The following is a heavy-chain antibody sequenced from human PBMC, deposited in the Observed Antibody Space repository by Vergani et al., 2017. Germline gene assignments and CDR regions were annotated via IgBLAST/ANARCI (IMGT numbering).Heavy chain of an antibody. CDR2: ISSSGSTI. V-gene: IGHV3-11*01. D-gene: IGHD2-2*01. J-gene: IGHJ4*02. CDR3: ARVVVVPAAIVRGGDGYDY. CDR1: GFTFSDYY. Sequence: QVQLVESGGGLVKPGGSLRLSCAASGFTFSDYYMSWIRQAPGKGLEWVSYISSSGSTIYYADSVKGRFTISRDNAKNSLYLQMNSLRAEDTAVYYCARVVVVPAAIVRGGDGYDYWGQGTLVTVSS.